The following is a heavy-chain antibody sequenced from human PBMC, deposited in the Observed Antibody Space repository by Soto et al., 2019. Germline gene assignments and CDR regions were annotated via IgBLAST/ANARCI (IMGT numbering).Heavy chain of an antibody. V-gene: IGHV5-51*01. J-gene: IGHJ3*02. Sequence: WIRQSPGKGLEWMGIIYPGDSDTRYSPSFQGQVTISADKSISTAYLQWSSLKASDTAMYYCARADSGYYYTSAFDIWGQGTMVTVSS. CDR3: ARADSGYYYTSAFDI. D-gene: IGHD3-22*01. CDR2: IYPGDSDT.